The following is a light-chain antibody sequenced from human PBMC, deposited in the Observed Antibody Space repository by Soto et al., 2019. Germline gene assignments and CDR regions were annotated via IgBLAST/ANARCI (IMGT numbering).Light chain of an antibody. CDR1: QTVSSSF. CDR2: GAS. J-gene: IGKJ5*01. CDR3: QQYGNSPMT. Sequence: EIVCTQSPGTLSLSPGERATLSCRASQTVSSSFLAWYQQKPGQAPRLFIYGASSRATGIPDRFSGSGSGTDFTLTIGRLEPEDFAVYYCQQYGNSPMTLGQGTRLEIK. V-gene: IGKV3-20*01.